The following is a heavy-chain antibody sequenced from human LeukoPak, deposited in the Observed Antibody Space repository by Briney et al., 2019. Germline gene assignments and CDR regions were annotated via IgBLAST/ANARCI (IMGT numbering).Heavy chain of an antibody. V-gene: IGHV1-46*01. Sequence: ASVKVSCKASGYTFTSYYMHWVRQAPGQGLEWMGIINPSGGSTSYAQKFQGRVTMTRDTSTSTVYVELSSLRSEDTAVYYCARASMSHAFDIWGQGTMVTVSS. CDR2: INPSGGST. J-gene: IGHJ3*02. CDR1: GYTFTSYY. CDR3: ARASMSHAFDI.